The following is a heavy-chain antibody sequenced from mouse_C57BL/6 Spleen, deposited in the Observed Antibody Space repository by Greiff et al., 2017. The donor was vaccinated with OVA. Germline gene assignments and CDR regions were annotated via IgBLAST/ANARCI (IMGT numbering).Heavy chain of an antibody. J-gene: IGHJ2*01. D-gene: IGHD4-1*01. CDR3: ARERDELGPLDY. CDR1: GFSLTSYG. V-gene: IGHV2-2*01. CDR2: IWRGGST. Sequence: QVQLQQSGPGLVQPSQSLSITCTVSGFSLTSYGVHWVRQSPGKGLEWLGVIWRGGSTDYNAAFISRLGISKDNSKSQVFLKMNSLQAEDSAIYYCARERDELGPLDYWGTGTTLTVSS.